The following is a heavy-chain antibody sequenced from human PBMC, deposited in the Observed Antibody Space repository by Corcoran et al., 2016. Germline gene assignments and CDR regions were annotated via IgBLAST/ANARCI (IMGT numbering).Heavy chain of an antibody. CDR3: TTDLFTIFGVVLDY. J-gene: IGHJ4*02. CDR2: IKSKTDGGTT. Sequence: QLVETGGGLVKPGGLLRLLCADSGFTFSNDWMSWVRQAPGKGLEWVGRIKSKTDGGTTDYAAPVKGRLTISRDDSTNTLDLQMNSLKTEDTAVYYCTTDLFTIFGVVLDYWGQGTLVTFSS. V-gene: IGHV3-15*01. D-gene: IGHD3-3*01. CDR1: GFTFSNDW.